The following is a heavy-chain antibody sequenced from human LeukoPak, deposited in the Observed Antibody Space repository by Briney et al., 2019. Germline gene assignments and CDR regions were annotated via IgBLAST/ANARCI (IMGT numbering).Heavy chain of an antibody. CDR2: IYTGGST. J-gene: IGHJ4*02. CDR3: ARDLFI. V-gene: IGHV3-53*01. CDR1: GFTVSSNY. Sequence: GGSLRLSCAASGFTVSSNYMNWVRQAPGKGLEWVSVIYTGGSTYYADSVKGRFTISRDNSKNTVYLQMNSLRAEDTAVYYCARDLFIWGQGTLVTVSS.